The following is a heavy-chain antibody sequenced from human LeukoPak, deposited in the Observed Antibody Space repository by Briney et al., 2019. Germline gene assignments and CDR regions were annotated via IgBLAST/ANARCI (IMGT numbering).Heavy chain of an antibody. CDR2: INPNSGGT. CDR1: GYTFTGYY. V-gene: IGHV1-2*02. J-gene: IGHJ4*02. CDR3: ARVGRTYGSGTYYLLY. Sequence: GASVKVSCKASGYTFTGYYMHWVRQAPGQGLEWMGWINPNSGGTNYAQKFQGRVTMTRDTSISTAYMELSRLRSDDTAVYYCARVGRTYGSGTYYLLYWGQGTLVTVSS. D-gene: IGHD3-10*01.